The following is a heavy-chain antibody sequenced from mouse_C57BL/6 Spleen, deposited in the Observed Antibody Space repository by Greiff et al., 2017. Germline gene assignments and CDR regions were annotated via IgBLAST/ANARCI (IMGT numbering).Heavy chain of an antibody. CDR3: AKRGTTDYAMDY. CDR1: GFSLTSYG. V-gene: IGHV2-5*01. CDR2: IWRGGST. D-gene: IGHD1-1*01. Sequence: QVQLQQSGPGLVQPSQSLSITCTVSGFSLTSYGVHWVRQSPGKGLEWLGVIWRGGSTDYNAAFMSRLSITKDNSKSQVFFKMNSLQADDTAIYXCAKRGTTDYAMDYWGQGTSVTVSS. J-gene: IGHJ4*01.